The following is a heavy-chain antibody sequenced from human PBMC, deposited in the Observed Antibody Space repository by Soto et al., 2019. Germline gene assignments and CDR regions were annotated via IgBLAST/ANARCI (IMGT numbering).Heavy chain of an antibody. J-gene: IGHJ6*02. Sequence: TLSITCHVSGESITIGAFYWSWIRKHPGKGLEWIGYTSNSGNAYYNPSLKSRITMSIEASKNQLSLRLRSVTAADAAVYYCARALGGISSSGMQVWGQGTKVTVYS. CDR1: GESITIGAFY. CDR2: TSNSGNA. CDR3: ARALGGISSSGMQV. V-gene: IGHV4-31*03. D-gene: IGHD2-21*01.